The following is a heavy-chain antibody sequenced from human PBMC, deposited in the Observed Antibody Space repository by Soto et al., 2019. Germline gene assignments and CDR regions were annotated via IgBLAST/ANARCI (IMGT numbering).Heavy chain of an antibody. J-gene: IGHJ4*02. Sequence: QVQLVQSGAEVKKPGASVKVSCKASGYTFTSYGISWVRQAPGQGLEWMGWISAYNGNTNYAQKLQGRVTMTTDTSTSTAYMELRSLRSDDTAMYYCARKDYYDSSGSIDDYWGQGTLVTVSS. V-gene: IGHV1-18*01. D-gene: IGHD3-22*01. CDR2: ISAYNGNT. CDR3: ARKDYYDSSGSIDDY. CDR1: GYTFTSYG.